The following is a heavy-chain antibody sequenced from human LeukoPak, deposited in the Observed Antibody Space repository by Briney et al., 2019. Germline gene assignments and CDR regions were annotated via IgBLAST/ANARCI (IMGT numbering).Heavy chain of an antibody. D-gene: IGHD3-22*01. J-gene: IGHJ4*02. CDR1: GSSISSYY. Sequence: SETLSLTCTVSGSSISSYYWSWIRQPAGKGLEWIGRIYTSGSTNYNPSLKSRVTMSVDTSKNQFSLKLSSVTAADTAVYYCAREPLSKNYYDHLDDDYWGQGTLVTVSS. CDR3: AREPLSKNYYDHLDDDY. V-gene: IGHV4-4*07. CDR2: IYTSGST.